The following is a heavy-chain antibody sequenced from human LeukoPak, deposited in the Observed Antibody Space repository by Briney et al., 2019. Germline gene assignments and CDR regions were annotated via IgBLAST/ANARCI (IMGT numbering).Heavy chain of an antibody. J-gene: IGHJ4*02. D-gene: IGHD6-19*01. CDR3: ARETSLMGYASGLGFNY. CDR2: IYYSGNT. V-gene: IGHV4-59*01. Sequence: SETLSLTCTVSGSSISSYYWSWIRQPPGKGLEWIGYIYYSGNTKYNPSLKSRVTISIDTSKNQFSLKLTSVTAADTATYYCARETSLMGYASGLGFNYWGQGILVTVSS. CDR1: GSSISSYY.